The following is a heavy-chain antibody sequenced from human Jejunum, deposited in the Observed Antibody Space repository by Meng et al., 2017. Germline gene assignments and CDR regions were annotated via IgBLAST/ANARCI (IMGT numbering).Heavy chain of an antibody. CDR1: GYSITSIYF. D-gene: IGHD3-16*02. J-gene: IGHJ1*01. Sequence: SETLSLTCTVSGYSITSIYFWGWIRQSPGKGLEWFGAINHSGITYYNPSLKSRVTISVDTSKNQLSLRLSSVTAADTAVYYCVREVVPGYFQHWGQGTLVTVSS. CDR3: VREVVPGYFQH. CDR2: INHSGIT. V-gene: IGHV4-38-2*02.